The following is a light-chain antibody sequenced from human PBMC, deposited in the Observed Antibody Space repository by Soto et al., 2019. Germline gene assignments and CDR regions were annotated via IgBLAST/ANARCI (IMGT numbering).Light chain of an antibody. CDR3: QQYAGSPYT. CDR1: QSVTHNH. CDR2: IAS. Sequence: EIVLTQSPGTLSLSPGERATLSCRASQSVTHNHLAWYQQKRGQAPRLLIYIASARATGLPGRFSGSGYGKDFTLTISRLEPEDFAVYYCQQYAGSPYTFGQGTKLEI. J-gene: IGKJ2*01. V-gene: IGKV3-20*01.